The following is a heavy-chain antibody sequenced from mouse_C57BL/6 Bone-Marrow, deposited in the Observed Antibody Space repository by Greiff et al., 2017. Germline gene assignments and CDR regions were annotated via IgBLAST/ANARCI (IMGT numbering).Heavy chain of an antibody. Sequence: LQESGAELVRPGTSVKMSCKASGYTFTNYWIGWAKQRPGHGLEWIGDIYPGGGYTNYNEKFKGKATLTADKSSSTAYMQFSSLTSEDSAIYYCAGGNYLAYWGQGTLVTVSA. V-gene: IGHV1-63*01. CDR1: GYTFTNYW. CDR2: IYPGGGYT. J-gene: IGHJ3*01. D-gene: IGHD2-1*01. CDR3: AGGNYLAY.